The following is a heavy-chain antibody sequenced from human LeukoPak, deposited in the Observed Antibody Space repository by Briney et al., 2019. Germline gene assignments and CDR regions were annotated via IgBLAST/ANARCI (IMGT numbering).Heavy chain of an antibody. Sequence: GGSLRLSCAASGFTFVDYAMHWVRQAPGKGLEWVSGISWNSGSIGYADSVKGRFTISRDNAKNSLYLQMNSLRAEDTAVYYCARSGHQLPRPPAGYGMDVWGQGTTVTVSS. CDR2: ISWNSGSI. V-gene: IGHV3-9*01. CDR3: ARSGHQLPRPPAGYGMDV. CDR1: GFTFVDYA. J-gene: IGHJ6*02. D-gene: IGHD2-2*01.